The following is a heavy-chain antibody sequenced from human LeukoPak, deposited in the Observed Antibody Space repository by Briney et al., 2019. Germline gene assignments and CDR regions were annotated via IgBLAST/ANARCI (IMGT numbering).Heavy chain of an antibody. Sequence: ASVKVSCKASGYTFTNYYMHWVRQAPGQGLEWMGWINPNSGGTNYAQKFQGRVTMTRDTSICTAYMELSRLRSDDTAVYYCARDESSVVDTATGIDYWGQGTLVTVSS. CDR2: INPNSGGT. CDR1: GYTFTNYY. CDR3: ARDESSVVDTATGIDY. V-gene: IGHV1-2*02. J-gene: IGHJ4*02. D-gene: IGHD5-18*01.